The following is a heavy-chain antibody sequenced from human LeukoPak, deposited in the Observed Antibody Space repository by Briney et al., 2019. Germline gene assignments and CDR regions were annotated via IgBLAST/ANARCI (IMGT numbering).Heavy chain of an antibody. CDR2: IYYSGST. Sequence: SETLSLTCTVSGGSISSYYWSWIRQPPGRRLEWIGYIYYSGSTNYNPSLKSRVAISLDMSKNQFSLKVTSVTAADTAVYYCARLQRRPVVEVKAEDENWGRGTLVTVSS. D-gene: IGHD2-2*01. CDR3: ARLQRRPVVEVKAEDEN. CDR1: GGSISSYY. V-gene: IGHV4-59*08. J-gene: IGHJ4*02.